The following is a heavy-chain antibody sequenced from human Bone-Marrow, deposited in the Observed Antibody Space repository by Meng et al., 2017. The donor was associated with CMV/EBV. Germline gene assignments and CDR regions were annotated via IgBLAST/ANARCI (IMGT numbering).Heavy chain of an antibody. V-gene: IGHV3-33*01. CDR1: GFIFSSYG. CDR2: IWSDGSNK. D-gene: IGHD2-2*02. Sequence: GGSLRLSCAASGFIFSSYGIHWVRQAPGKGLEWVAVIWSDGSNKYYADSVKGRFTISRDNAKNSLYLQMNSLRAEDTAVYYCARPPTYCSSTSCYKTPVHWGQGTLVTVSS. J-gene: IGHJ4*02. CDR3: ARPPTYCSSTSCYKTPVH.